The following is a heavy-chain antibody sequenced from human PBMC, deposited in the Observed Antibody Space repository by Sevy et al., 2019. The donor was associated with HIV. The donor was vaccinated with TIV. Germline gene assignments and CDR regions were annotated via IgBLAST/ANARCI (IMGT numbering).Heavy chain of an antibody. CDR1: GFTFSDYY. D-gene: IGHD1-1*01. Sequence: GGSLRLSCAASGFTFSDYYMSWIRQAPGKGLEWVSYISNSGGTTYYADSVKGRFTISRDNAKNSLYLQMNSLRAEDTAVYYCGRITVWRFDYWGQGTRVTVSS. CDR2: ISNSGGTT. V-gene: IGHV3-11*04. J-gene: IGHJ4*02. CDR3: GRITVWRFDY.